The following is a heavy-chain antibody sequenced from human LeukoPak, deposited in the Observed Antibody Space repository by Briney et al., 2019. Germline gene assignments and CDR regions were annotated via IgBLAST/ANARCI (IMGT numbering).Heavy chain of an antibody. J-gene: IGHJ6*02. D-gene: IGHD5-18*01. CDR1: GYTFTGYY. CDR2: INSYNGNT. Sequence: ASVKVSCKASGYTFTGYYIHWMRQAPGQGLEWMGWINSYNGNTNYAQKLQGRVTMTTDTSTSTAYMEVRSLRSDDTAVFYCARDRPTAMDSSFYFYGMDVWGQGTTVTVSS. V-gene: IGHV1-18*04. CDR3: ARDRPTAMDSSFYFYGMDV.